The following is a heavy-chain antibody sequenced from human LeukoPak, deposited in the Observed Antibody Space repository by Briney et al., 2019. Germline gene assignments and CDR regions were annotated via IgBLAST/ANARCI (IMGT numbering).Heavy chain of an antibody. V-gene: IGHV1-2*02. J-gene: IGHJ4*02. D-gene: IGHD3-16*01. CDR3: ARDQGGSSFDY. CDR1: GYTSTGYY. Sequence: ASVKVSCKASGYTSTGYYMHWVRQAPGQGLEWMGWINPNSGGTNYAQKFQGRVTVTRDTSISTAYMELSRLRSDDTAVYYCARDQGGSSFDYWGQGTLVTVSS. CDR2: INPNSGGT.